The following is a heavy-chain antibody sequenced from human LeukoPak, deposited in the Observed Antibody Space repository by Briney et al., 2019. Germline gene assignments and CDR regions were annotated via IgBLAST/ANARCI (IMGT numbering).Heavy chain of an antibody. CDR1: GGSVSSGSYY. D-gene: IGHD6-19*01. CDR2: IYYSGST. V-gene: IGHV4-61*01. J-gene: IGHJ5*02. CDR3: ARGVWQWRNWFDP. Sequence: SETLSLTCTVSGGSVSSGSYYWSWIRQPPGKGLEWIGYIYYSGSTNYNPSLKSRVTISVDTSKNQFSLKLSSVTAADTAVYYCARGVWQWRNWFDPWGQGTLVTVSS.